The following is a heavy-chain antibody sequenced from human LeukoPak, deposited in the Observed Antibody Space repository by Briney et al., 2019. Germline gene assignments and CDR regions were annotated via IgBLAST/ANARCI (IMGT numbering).Heavy chain of an antibody. V-gene: IGHV1-8*01. CDR2: MDPNSGYT. D-gene: IGHD1-26*01. CDR1: GYTFTRYA. Sequence: GASVKVSCKASGYTFTRYAITWVRQAPGQGLEWMGYMDPNSGYTGYAQKFQGRVTMTRNTSISTAYMELSSLTSEDTAVYYCARVTRELLACWGQGTLVTVSS. CDR3: ARVTRELLAC. J-gene: IGHJ4*02.